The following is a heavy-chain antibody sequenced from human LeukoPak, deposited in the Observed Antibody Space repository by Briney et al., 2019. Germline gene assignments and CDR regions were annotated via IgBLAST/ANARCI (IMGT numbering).Heavy chain of an antibody. CDR3: AMAARGVGFDY. V-gene: IGHV4-39*01. CDR1: GGSISSSSYY. Sequence: SETLSLTCTVSGGSISSSSYYWGWIRQPPGKGLEWTGSIYYSGSTYYNPSLKSRVTISVDTSKNQFSLKLSSVTAADTAVYYCAMAARGVGFDYWGQGTLVTVSS. D-gene: IGHD3-10*01. CDR2: IYYSGST. J-gene: IGHJ4*02.